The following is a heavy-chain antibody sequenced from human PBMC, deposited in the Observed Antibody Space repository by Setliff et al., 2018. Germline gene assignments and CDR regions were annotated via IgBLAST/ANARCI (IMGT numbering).Heavy chain of an antibody. V-gene: IGHV4-38-2*01. D-gene: IGHD2-21*01. CDR3: ARVPLMIAIRHAFDI. CDR2: IYHSGSI. J-gene: IGHJ3*02. CDR1: GYSISSGYY. Sequence: KPSETLSLTCAVSGYSISSGYYWGWIRQPPGKGLEWIGSIYHSGSIYYNPSLKSRVTISVDTSKNQFSLKLSSVTAADTAVYYCARVPLMIAIRHAFDIWGQGTMVTVSS.